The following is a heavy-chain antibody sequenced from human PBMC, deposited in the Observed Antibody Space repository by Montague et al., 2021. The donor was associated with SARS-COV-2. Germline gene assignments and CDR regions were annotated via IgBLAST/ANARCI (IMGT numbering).Heavy chain of an antibody. CDR3: ARGPRITMIVVVITDIWFDP. CDR1: GGSVSDYY. J-gene: IGHJ5*02. CDR2: INHSGRT. V-gene: IGHV4-34*01. Sequence: SETLSLTCAVYGGSVSDYYWSWIRQPPGKGLEWIGEINHSGRTNYNPSLKSGVTTSVDTSKNQFSLKLTSVTAADTAVYYCARGPRITMIVVVITDIWFDPWGQGTLVTVSS. D-gene: IGHD3-22*01.